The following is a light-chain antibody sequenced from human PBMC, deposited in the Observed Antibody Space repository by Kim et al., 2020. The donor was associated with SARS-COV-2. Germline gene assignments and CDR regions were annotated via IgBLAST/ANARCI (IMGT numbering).Light chain of an antibody. CDR2: DVN. Sequence: QSALTQPASVSGSPGQSITISCTGTSSDVGGYNYVSWYQHYPGKAPNLMIYDVNKRTSGVSNRFSGSKSGNTASLTISGLQAEDEADYYCSSYTASNTYVFGPGTKVTVL. V-gene: IGLV2-14*03. CDR3: SSYTASNTYV. CDR1: SSDVGGYNY. J-gene: IGLJ1*01.